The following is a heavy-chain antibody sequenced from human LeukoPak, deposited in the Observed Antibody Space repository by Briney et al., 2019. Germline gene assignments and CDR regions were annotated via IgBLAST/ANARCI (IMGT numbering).Heavy chain of an antibody. Sequence: GGSLRLSCAASGFTFNNYVMHWVRQAPGKGLEWVALISYDGSNRYYADSVRGRFTISRDNSKNTLYLQMNSLRPEDTAVYYCAKDFEGFCGGDCYSMDFWGQGTLATVSS. V-gene: IGHV3-30*18. CDR3: AKDFEGFCGGDCYSMDF. CDR2: ISYDGSNR. CDR1: GFTFNNYV. D-gene: IGHD2-21*02. J-gene: IGHJ4*02.